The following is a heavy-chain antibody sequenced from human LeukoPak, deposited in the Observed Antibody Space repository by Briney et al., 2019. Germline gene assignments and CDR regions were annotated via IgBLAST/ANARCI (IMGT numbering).Heavy chain of an antibody. J-gene: IGHJ6*02. V-gene: IGHV3-21*01. CDR2: ISSSSSYK. Sequence: GGSLRLSCAASGFTFSSYSMNWVRQAPGKGLEWVSSISSSSSYKYYADSVKGRFTISRDNAKNSLYLQMNSLRAEDTAVYYCARPSYGDYGQDYYYYGMDVWGQGTTVTVSS. D-gene: IGHD4-17*01. CDR3: ARPSYGDYGQDYYYYGMDV. CDR1: GFTFSSYS.